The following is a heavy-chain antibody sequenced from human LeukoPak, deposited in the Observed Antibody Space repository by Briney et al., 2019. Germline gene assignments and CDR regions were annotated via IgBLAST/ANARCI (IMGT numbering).Heavy chain of an antibody. D-gene: IGHD3-22*01. CDR3: ARERNYYDSSGPPDH. CDR2: IYSGGST. J-gene: IGHJ4*02. CDR1: GFTVSSNY. V-gene: IGHV3-66*02. Sequence: GGSLRLSCAASGFTVSSNYMSWVRQAPGKGLEWVSVIYSGGSTYYADSVKGRFTISRDNSKNTLYLQMNSLRAEDTAVYYCARERNYYDSSGPPDHWGQGTLVTVSS.